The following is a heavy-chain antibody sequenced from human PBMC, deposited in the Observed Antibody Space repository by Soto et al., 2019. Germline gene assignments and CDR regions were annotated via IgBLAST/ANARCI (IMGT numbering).Heavy chain of an antibody. Sequence: PRGSLRISCTSSVFTFSDHYMSWIGQAPGKGLEWVSYISGSGSPLYYADSVKGRFTISRDNAKNSLYLQMSSLRAEDTALYYCARDPDTTSKIDHWGQGTKVTGSS. D-gene: IGHD1-1*01. CDR2: ISGSGSPL. CDR1: VFTFSDHY. V-gene: IGHV3-11*01. J-gene: IGHJ4*02. CDR3: ARDPDTTSKIDH.